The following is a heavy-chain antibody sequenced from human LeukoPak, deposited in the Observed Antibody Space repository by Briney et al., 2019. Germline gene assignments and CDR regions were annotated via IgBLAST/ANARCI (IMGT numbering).Heavy chain of an antibody. CDR3: ARSVGGSIAPAGDY. Sequence: SETLSLTCAVYGGSFSGHYWSWIRQPPGKGLEWIGEINHSGSPNYNPSLKTRVTMSVDTSKSQFSLKLSSVTAADTAVYYCARSVGGSIAPAGDYWGQGTLVTVSS. D-gene: IGHD6-13*01. J-gene: IGHJ4*02. V-gene: IGHV4-34*01. CDR2: INHSGSP. CDR1: GGSFSGHY.